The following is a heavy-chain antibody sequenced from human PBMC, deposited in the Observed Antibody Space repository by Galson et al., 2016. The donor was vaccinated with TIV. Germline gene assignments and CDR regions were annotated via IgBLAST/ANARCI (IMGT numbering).Heavy chain of an antibody. CDR3: AKTTSSYDIHGYYFHY. J-gene: IGHJ4*02. Sequence: SLRLSCAGSGFTFSSYEMNWVRQAPGKGLEWVSYISNRGSMKFYADSVKGRFTISRDNAKNSLYLQMNSLGPEDTALYYCAKTTSSYDIHGYYFHYWGQGTLVTVSS. CDR2: ISNRGSMK. D-gene: IGHD3-22*01. CDR1: GFTFSSYE. V-gene: IGHV3-48*03.